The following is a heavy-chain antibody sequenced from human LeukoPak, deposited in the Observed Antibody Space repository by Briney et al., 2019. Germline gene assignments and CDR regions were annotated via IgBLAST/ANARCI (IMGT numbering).Heavy chain of an antibody. CDR2: IDYSGST. Sequence: SETLSLTCTVPGGSVRPYFWNWIRQSPGKGLEWLAFIDYSGSTSYNPSLNSRATIPTDTSKSQFSLRLSSVTAADTAVYYCARGSGTTGTIYMDVWGKGITVTVSS. J-gene: IGHJ6*03. CDR1: GGSVRPYF. V-gene: IGHV4-59*02. D-gene: IGHD1-1*01. CDR3: ARGSGTTGTIYMDV.